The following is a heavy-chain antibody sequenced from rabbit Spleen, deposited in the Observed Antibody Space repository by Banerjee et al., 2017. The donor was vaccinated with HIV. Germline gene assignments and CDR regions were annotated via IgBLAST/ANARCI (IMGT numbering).Heavy chain of an antibody. Sequence: QEQLEESGGDLVQPGGSLKLSCKASGFDFSGYGVSWVRQAPGKGLEWIGYIEPIFGNTYYASWVNGRFTISSHSAQNTLYLQLNSLTAADTATYFCVRDQAGVIGWNFCLWGPGTLVTVS. J-gene: IGHJ4*01. CDR2: IEPIFGNT. CDR1: GFDFSGYG. CDR3: VRDQAGVIGWNFCL. V-gene: IGHV1S47*01. D-gene: IGHD1-1*01.